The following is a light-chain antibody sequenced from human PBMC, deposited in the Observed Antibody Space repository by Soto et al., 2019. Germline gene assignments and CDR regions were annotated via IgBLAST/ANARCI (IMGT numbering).Light chain of an antibody. CDR3: QQYNTWLWT. CDR1: QSINAH. CDR2: GAS. J-gene: IGKJ1*01. Sequence: EVVMTQSPATLSVSPGERVTLSCRASQSINAHLAWYQQKPGQAPRLLIHGASTRATGIPARFSGSGFGTEFILTIRSLKSEDFAVDYCQQYNTWLWTFGPVTKVEIQ. V-gene: IGKV3-15*01.